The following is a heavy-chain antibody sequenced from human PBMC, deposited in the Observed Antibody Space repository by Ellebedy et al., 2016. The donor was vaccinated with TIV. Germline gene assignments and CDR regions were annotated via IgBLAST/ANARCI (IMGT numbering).Heavy chain of an antibody. J-gene: IGHJ4*02. CDR2: ISYDGSNK. D-gene: IGHD3-10*01. CDR3: ARDSGSG. V-gene: IGHV3-30*04. Sequence: GESLKISCAASGFTLSSYAMHWVRQAPGKGLEWVAVISYDGSNKYYADSVKGRFTISRDNSKNTLYLQMNSLRAEDTAVYYCARDSGSGWGQGTLVTVSS. CDR1: GFTLSSYA.